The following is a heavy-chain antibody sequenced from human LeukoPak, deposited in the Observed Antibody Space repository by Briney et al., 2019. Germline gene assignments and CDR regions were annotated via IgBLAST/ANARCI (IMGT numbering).Heavy chain of an antibody. Sequence: SETLSLTCTVSGGSISSYYWSWIRQPPGKGLEWIGYIYTSGSTNYNPSLKSRVTISVDTSKNQFSLKLSSVTAADTAVCYCARSYSSSYRFDYWGQGTLVTVSS. CDR2: IYTSGST. D-gene: IGHD6-6*01. CDR3: ARSYSSSYRFDY. CDR1: GGSISSYY. J-gene: IGHJ4*02. V-gene: IGHV4-4*09.